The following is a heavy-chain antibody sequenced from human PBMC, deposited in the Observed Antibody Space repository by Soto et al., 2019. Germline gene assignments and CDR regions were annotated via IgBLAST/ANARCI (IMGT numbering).Heavy chain of an antibody. D-gene: IGHD3-3*01. CDR1: GFTFSSYS. V-gene: IGHV3-48*04. CDR2: ISSSSTI. Sequence: PGGSLRLSCAASGFTFSSYSMNWVRQAPGKGLEWVSYISSSSTIYYADSVKGRFTISRDNAKNSLYLQMNSLRAEDTAVYYCARDLFGPGSGIDYWGQGTLVTVSS. J-gene: IGHJ4*02. CDR3: ARDLFGPGSGIDY.